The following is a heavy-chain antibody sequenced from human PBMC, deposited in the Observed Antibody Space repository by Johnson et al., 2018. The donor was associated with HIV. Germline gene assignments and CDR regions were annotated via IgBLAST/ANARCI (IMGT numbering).Heavy chain of an antibody. D-gene: IGHD1-26*01. CDR1: GFTVSSNY. CDR3: ARLAWELGAFDI. V-gene: IGHV3-66*02. CDR2: IYSGGST. Sequence: VQLVESGGGVVQPGRSLRLSCAASGFTVSSNYMSWVRQAPGKGLEWVSVIYSGGSTYYADSVKGRFTISRDNSKNTLYLQMNSLRAEDTAVYYCARLAWELGAFDIWGQGTMVTVSS. J-gene: IGHJ3*02.